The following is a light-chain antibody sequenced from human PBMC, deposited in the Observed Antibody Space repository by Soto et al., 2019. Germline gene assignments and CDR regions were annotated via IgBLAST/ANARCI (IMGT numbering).Light chain of an antibody. J-gene: IGKJ4*01. Sequence: DIQMTQSPSTLSASVGDRVTITCLASQSISSWLAWYQQNPGKAPKLLIYKASSLERGVPSRFSGSGSGTEFTLTISSLQPDDFATYYCQQYNSFPLTFGGGTKVDIK. V-gene: IGKV1-5*03. CDR1: QSISSW. CDR2: KAS. CDR3: QQYNSFPLT.